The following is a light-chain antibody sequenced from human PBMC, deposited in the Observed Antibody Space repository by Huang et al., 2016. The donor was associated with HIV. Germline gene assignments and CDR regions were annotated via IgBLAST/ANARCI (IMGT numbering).Light chain of an antibody. CDR3: QQYDNWPQT. Sequence: EIVMTQSPATLSVSPGERATLSCRASQSVSYNLAWYQQKPGQAPRLLIYGTITRATGSPARFSGGGSGTEFTLTISSLQSEDFAVYYCQQYDNWPQTFGQGTKVEIK. V-gene: IGKV3-15*01. CDR2: GTI. CDR1: QSVSYN. J-gene: IGKJ1*01.